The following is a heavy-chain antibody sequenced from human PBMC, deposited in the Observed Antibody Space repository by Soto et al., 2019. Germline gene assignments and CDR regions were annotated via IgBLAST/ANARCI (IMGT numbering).Heavy chain of an antibody. CDR3: ARGQRFSDWFDP. V-gene: IGHV4-4*07. CDR1: GGTRSGYY. J-gene: IGHJ5*02. Sequence: SETLSLTCSVCGGTRSGYYWTWIRQPAGKGLEWIGRIYSSGNTKYNPSLQSRVTMSLDTSNNQFSLRLTSVTAADTAVYYCARGQRFSDWFDPWGQGTLVTVSS. CDR2: IYSSGNT. D-gene: IGHD3-3*01.